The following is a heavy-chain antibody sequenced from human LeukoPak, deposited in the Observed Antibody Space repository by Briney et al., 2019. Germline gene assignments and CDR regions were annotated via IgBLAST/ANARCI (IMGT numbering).Heavy chain of an antibody. CDR2: IIPIFGTA. D-gene: IGHD3-16*01. J-gene: IGHJ3*02. CDR1: GGTFSSYA. CDR3: AGGVGGSEPGVASDYAFDI. V-gene: IGHV1-69*05. Sequence: ASVKVSCKASGGTFSSYAISWVRQAPGQGLEWMGRIIPIFGTANYAQKFQGRVTITTDESTSTAYMELSSLRSEDTAVYYCAGGVGGSEPGVASDYAFDIWGQGTMVTVSS.